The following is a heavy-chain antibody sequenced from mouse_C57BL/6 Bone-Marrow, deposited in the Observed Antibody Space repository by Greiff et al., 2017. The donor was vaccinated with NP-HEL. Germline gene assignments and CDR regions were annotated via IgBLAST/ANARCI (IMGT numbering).Heavy chain of an antibody. CDR2: INSDGGST. D-gene: IGHD2-4*01. J-gene: IGHJ2*01. CDR1: EYEFPSHD. V-gene: IGHV5-2*03. CDR3: ARRMITTGYYFDY. Sequence: EVKLVESGGGLVQPGESLKLSCESTEYEFPSHDMSWVRKTPEKRLELVAAINSDGGSTYYPDTMERRFIISRDNTKKTRYLQMSSLRSEDTALYYCARRMITTGYYFDYCGQGTTLTVSS.